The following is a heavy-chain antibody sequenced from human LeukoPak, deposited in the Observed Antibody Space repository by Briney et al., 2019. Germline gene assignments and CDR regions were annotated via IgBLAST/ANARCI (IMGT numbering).Heavy chain of an antibody. Sequence: SQTLSLACTVSGASVSRGTFYWSWIRQPAGKGLEWIGRIYTTGSTNYNPSLSNRIAISVDTSNNHFSPKLSSVTAADTAVYFCAREAGIAVSGAFYYYMDVWGEGTTVTVSS. CDR3: AREAGIAVSGAFYYYMDV. CDR1: GASVSRGTFY. CDR2: IYTTGST. D-gene: IGHD6-19*01. J-gene: IGHJ6*03. V-gene: IGHV4-61*02.